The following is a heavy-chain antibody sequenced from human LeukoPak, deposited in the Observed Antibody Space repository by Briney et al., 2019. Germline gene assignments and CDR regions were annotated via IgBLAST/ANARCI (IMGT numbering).Heavy chain of an antibody. CDR2: IGTSGDP. CDR1: GFTFRSYD. D-gene: IGHD3-3*01. Sequence: GGSLRLSCAASGFTFRSYDMHWVRQTTGKGLEWVSSIGTSGDPFYPASVKGRFTISRETAKNSLYLQMNSLRAGDTAVYYCAREYEGSFDLWGQGTLVTVSS. V-gene: IGHV3-13*05. J-gene: IGHJ4*02. CDR3: AREYEGSFDL.